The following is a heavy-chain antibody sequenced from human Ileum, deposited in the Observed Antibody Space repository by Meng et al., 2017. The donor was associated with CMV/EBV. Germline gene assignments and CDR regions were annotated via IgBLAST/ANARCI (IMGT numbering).Heavy chain of an antibody. CDR2: IYNSGRT. CDR1: GGSIRSGGYY. J-gene: IGHJ4*02. V-gene: IGHV4-39*07. Sequence: SETLSLTCTVSGGSIRSGGYYWVWIRQPPGKGLEWIGSIYNSGRTYYNPSLKNRVTISVDTSDNRLSLKLNSVTAADTALYYCARGSEYRSGWITEGYFGSWGQGTLVTVSS. CDR3: ARGSEYRSGWITEGYFGS. D-gene: IGHD6-19*01.